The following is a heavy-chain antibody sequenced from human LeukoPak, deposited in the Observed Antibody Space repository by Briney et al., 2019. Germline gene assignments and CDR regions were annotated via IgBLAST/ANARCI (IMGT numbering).Heavy chain of an antibody. CDR3: ARTRNNYDESGYSALDH. Sequence: PGGSLRLSCAASGFTFSSYGMHWVRQAPGKGLEWVAVIWYDGSNKYYADSVKGRFTISRDNSKNTLYLQMDSLRAEDTAMFYCARTRNNYDESGYSALDHWGQGTLVTVSS. V-gene: IGHV3-33*01. D-gene: IGHD3-3*01. CDR1: GFTFSSYG. J-gene: IGHJ4*02. CDR2: IWYDGSNK.